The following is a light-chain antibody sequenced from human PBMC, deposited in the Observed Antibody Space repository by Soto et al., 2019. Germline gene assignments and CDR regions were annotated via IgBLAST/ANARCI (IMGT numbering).Light chain of an antibody. CDR1: QSVDSSF. CDR3: QQYVSSVT. J-gene: IGKJ1*01. Sequence: EIVLTQSPGSLSLSPGERGTLSCRASQSVDSSFFAWYQQKPDQAPRLLIYGASNRATGIPDRFSGSGSGTDFTLTISRLEPEDLAVYYCQQYVSSVTFGQGTKVEIK. CDR2: GAS. V-gene: IGKV3-20*01.